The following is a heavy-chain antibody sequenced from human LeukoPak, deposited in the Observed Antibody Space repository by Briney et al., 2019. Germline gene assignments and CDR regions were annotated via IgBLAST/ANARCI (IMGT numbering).Heavy chain of an antibody. CDR1: GGSISSYY. V-gene: IGHV4-59*01. CDR2: IYYSGST. D-gene: IGHD3-9*01. Sequence: SETLSLTCTVSGGSISSYYWSWIRQPPGKGLEWIGYIYYSGSTNYNPSLKSRVTISVDTSKNQFSLKLSSVTAADTAVYYCARALWAYDILTGYSLGGMDVWGQGTTVTVSS. CDR3: ARALWAYDILTGYSLGGMDV. J-gene: IGHJ6*02.